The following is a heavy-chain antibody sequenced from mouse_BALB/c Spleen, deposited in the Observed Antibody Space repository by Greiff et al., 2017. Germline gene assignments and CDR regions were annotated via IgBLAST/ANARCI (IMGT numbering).Heavy chain of an antibody. D-gene: IGHD4-1*01. J-gene: IGHJ4*01. CDR3: ARLGREAMDY. Sequence: EVKLMESGPGLVKPSQSLSLTCTVTGYSITSDYAWNWIRQFPGNKLEWMGYISYSGSTSYNPSLKSRISITRDTSKNQFFLQLNSVTTEDTATYYCARLGREAMDYWGQGTSVTVSS. V-gene: IGHV3-2*02. CDR1: GYSITSDYA. CDR2: ISYSGST.